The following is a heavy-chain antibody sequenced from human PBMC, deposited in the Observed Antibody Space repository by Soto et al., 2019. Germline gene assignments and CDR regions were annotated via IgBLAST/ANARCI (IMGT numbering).Heavy chain of an antibody. V-gene: IGHV3-33*01. CDR3: ASEYCSGGSCYYYGMDV. Sequence: QVQLVESGGGVVQPGRSLRISCAASGFTFSNYGMHWVRQAPGKGLEWVAVIWYDGSNKYYADSVKGRFTISRDNSKNTLYRQMNSLRAEDTAVYYCASEYCSGGSCYYYGMDVWGQGTTVTVSS. J-gene: IGHJ6*02. D-gene: IGHD2-15*01. CDR2: IWYDGSNK. CDR1: GFTFSNYG.